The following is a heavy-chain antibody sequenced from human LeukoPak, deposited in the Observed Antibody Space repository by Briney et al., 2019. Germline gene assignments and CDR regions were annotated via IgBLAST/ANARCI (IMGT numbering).Heavy chain of an antibody. D-gene: IGHD6-13*01. CDR1: GFTFSSYD. CDR2: ISDSGGST. CDR3: AKIDTGYSYYYYYMDV. V-gene: IGHV3-23*01. Sequence: PGGSLRLSCAASGFTFSSYDMSWVRQAPGKGLEWVSTISDSGGSTYYADSVKGRFTISRDNSKNTLYLQMNSLRAEDTAVYYCAKIDTGYSYYYYYMDVWGKGTTVTVSS. J-gene: IGHJ6*03.